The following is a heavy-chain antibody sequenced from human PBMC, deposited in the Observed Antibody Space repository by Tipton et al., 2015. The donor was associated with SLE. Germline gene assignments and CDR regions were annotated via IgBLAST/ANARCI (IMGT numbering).Heavy chain of an antibody. CDR3: ARQLDLTGDIDY. V-gene: IGHV5-51*01. J-gene: IGHJ4*02. CDR2: IYPGDSET. CDR1: GYTFTSHW. D-gene: IGHD7-27*01. Sequence: VQLVQSGAEVKKTGESLKISCKGSGYTFTSHWIAWVRLMPGKGLEWMGIIYPGDSETRYSPSFQGQVSISADKSISTAFLQWSSLKASDTAMYYCARQLDLTGDIDYWGQGTLVTVSS.